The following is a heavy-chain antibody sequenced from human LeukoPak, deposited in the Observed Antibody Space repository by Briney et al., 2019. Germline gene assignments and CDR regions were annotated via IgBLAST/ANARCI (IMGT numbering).Heavy chain of an antibody. CDR3: TTELLWFGELSDY. D-gene: IGHD3-10*01. CDR2: IKSKTDGGTT. J-gene: IGHJ4*02. V-gene: IGHV3-15*01. CDR1: GFTFGNAW. Sequence: PGGSLRLSCAASGFTFGNAWMSWVRQAPGKGLEWVGRIKSKTDGGTTDYAAPVKGRFTISRDDSKNTLYLQMNSLKTEDTAVYYCTTELLWFGELSDYWGQGTLVTVSS.